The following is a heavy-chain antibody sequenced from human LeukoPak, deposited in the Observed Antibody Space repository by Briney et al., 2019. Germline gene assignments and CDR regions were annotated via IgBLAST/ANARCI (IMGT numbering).Heavy chain of an antibody. Sequence: SETLSHTCAVSGGSISSSNWWSWVRQPPGKGLEWIGEIYHSGSSNYNPSLKSRVTISVDTSKNQFSLKLSSVTAADTAVYYCARQEGYPYSSSWTFDYWGQGTLVTVSS. D-gene: IGHD6-13*01. CDR2: IYHSGSS. CDR3: ARQEGYPYSSSWTFDY. V-gene: IGHV4-4*02. J-gene: IGHJ4*02. CDR1: GGSISSSNW.